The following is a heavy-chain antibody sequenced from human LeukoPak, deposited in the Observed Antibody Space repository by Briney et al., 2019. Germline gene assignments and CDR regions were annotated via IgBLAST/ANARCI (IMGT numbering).Heavy chain of an antibody. D-gene: IGHD3-22*01. J-gene: IGHJ4*02. CDR1: GNYW. V-gene: IGHV3-74*01. CDR2: INSDGSWT. Sequence: GGSLRLSCAASGNYWMHWVRQAPGKGLVWVSHINSDGSWTSYADSVKGRFTISRDNSKNTLYLQMNSLRAEDTAVYYCARSPYYYDSSGLVDYWGQGTLVTVSS. CDR3: ARSPYYYDSSGLVDY.